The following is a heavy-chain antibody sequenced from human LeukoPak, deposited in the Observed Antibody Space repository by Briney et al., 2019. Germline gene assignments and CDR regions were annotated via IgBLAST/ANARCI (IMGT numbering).Heavy chain of an antibody. CDR1: GYTFTSYA. CDR2: INAGNGNT. J-gene: IGHJ4*02. V-gene: IGHV1-3*01. D-gene: IGHD6-19*01. CDR3: ARRAVAGYYFDY. Sequence: ASVKVSCKASGYTFTSYAMHWVRQAPGQRLEWMGWINAGNGNTKYSQKFQGRVTITRDTSASTAYMELSSLRSEDTAVYYCARRAVAGYYFDYWGQGTLVTVSS.